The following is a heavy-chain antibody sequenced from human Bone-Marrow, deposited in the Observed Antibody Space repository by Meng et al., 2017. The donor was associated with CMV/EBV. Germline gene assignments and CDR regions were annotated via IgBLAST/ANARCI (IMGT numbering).Heavy chain of an antibody. J-gene: IGHJ4*02. CDR2: ISARDGGT. D-gene: IGHD3-16*01. CDR3: AKHDPLLHC. Sequence: RLPCAAYEFHLNPYDIIWVRQAPGKGLEWVSSISARDGGTYYADSVKGRFTISRDNSKNTLYLHVNSLRAEDTAVYYCAKHDPLLHCWGQGTLVTVSS. CDR1: EFHLNPYD. V-gene: IGHV3-23*01.